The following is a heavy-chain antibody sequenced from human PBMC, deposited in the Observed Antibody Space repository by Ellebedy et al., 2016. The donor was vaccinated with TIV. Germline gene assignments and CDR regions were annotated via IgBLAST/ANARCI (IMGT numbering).Heavy chain of an antibody. CDR2: IIPIFGTA. Sequence: ASVKVSCKASGGTFSSYAISWVRQAPGQGLEWMGGIIPIFGTANYAQKFLGRVTITADESTSTAYMELSSLRSEDTAVYYCARDRVEEDGYNPFDYWGQGTLVTVSS. D-gene: IGHD5-24*01. V-gene: IGHV1-69*13. J-gene: IGHJ4*02. CDR1: GGTFSSYA. CDR3: ARDRVEEDGYNPFDY.